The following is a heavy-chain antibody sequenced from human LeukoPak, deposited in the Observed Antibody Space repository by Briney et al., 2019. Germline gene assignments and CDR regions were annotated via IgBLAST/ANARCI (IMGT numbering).Heavy chain of an antibody. Sequence: SETLSLTCTVSGGSISSSSYYWGWIRHPPGKGLEWIGEIYHSGSTNYNPSLKSRVTISVDKSKNQFSLKLSSVTAADTAVYYCARGDGLARPTDYWGQGTLVTVSS. V-gene: IGHV4-39*07. D-gene: IGHD6-6*01. CDR1: GGSISSSSYY. CDR3: ARGDGLARPTDY. J-gene: IGHJ4*02. CDR2: IYHSGST.